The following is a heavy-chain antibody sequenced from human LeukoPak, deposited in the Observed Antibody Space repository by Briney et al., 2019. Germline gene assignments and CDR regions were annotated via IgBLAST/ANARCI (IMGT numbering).Heavy chain of an antibody. J-gene: IGHJ4*02. CDR1: GFTVSSNY. Sequence: GGSLRLSCAASGFTVSSNYMSWVRQAPGKGLEWVSVIYSGGSTDYADSVKGRFTISRDNSKNTLYLQVNSLRAEDTAVYYCARGGRDGYNYFDYWGQGTLVTVSS. CDR3: ARGGRDGYNYFDY. D-gene: IGHD5-24*01. V-gene: IGHV3-53*01. CDR2: IYSGGST.